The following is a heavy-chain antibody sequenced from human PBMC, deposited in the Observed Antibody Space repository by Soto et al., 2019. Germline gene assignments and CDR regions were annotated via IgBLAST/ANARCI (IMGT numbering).Heavy chain of an antibody. Sequence: SETLSLTCTVSGGSISSGCYYWSWIRQHPGKGLEWIGYIYYSGSTYYNPSLKSRVTISVDTSKNQFSLKLSSVTAADTAVYYCARASVARWYYFDYWGQGTLVTVSS. CDR3: ARASVARWYYFDY. CDR2: IYYSGST. V-gene: IGHV4-31*03. D-gene: IGHD6-19*01. J-gene: IGHJ4*02. CDR1: GGSISSGCYY.